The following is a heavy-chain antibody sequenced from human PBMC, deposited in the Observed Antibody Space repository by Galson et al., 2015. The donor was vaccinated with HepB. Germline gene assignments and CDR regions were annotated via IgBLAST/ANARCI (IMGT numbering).Heavy chain of an antibody. CDR2: INPNSGGT. V-gene: IGHV1-2*02. J-gene: IGHJ5*02. CDR3: AREGGVWFGELLHWFDP. D-gene: IGHD3-10*01. CDR1: GYTFTGYY. Sequence: SVKVSCKASGYTFTGYYMHWVRQAPGQGLEWMGWINPNSGGTNYAQKFQGRVTMTRDTSISTAYMELSRLRSDDTAVYYCAREGGVWFGELLHWFDPWGQGTLVTVSS.